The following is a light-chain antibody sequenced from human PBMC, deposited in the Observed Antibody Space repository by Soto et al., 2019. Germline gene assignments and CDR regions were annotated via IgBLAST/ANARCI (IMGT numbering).Light chain of an antibody. Sequence: DIQMTQSPSSVSASVGDRVTITCRASQDISSWLAWYQQKPGKTPKLLIYVASGLQSGVPSRFSGSGSGTDFTLTISSLQPEDFATYYCQQTNTFPIAFGQGTRLEIK. CDR3: QQTNTFPIA. CDR1: QDISSW. CDR2: VAS. J-gene: IGKJ5*01. V-gene: IGKV1D-12*01.